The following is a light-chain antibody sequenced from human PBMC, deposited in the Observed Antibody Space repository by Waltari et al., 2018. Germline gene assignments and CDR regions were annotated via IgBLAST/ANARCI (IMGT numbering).Light chain of an antibody. CDR1: QSITNW. Sequence: DIQMTQSPSTLSASIGDRVTITCRASQSITNWLAWYQQKPGKAPKLLIYKASTLESGVPSRFSGSGSWTAFTLTISSLQPDDFATYYCQQYNNYVATFGQGTKVEIK. V-gene: IGKV1-5*03. CDR3: QQYNNYVAT. J-gene: IGKJ1*01. CDR2: KAS.